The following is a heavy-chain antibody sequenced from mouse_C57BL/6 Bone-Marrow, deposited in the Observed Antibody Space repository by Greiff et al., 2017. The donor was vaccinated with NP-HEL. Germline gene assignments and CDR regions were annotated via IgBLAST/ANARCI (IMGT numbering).Heavy chain of an antibody. J-gene: IGHJ2*01. D-gene: IGHD2-4*01. Sequence: QVQLKQSGPELVKPGVSVKISCKASGYAFSSSWMNWVKQRPGKGLEWIGRIYPGDGDTNYNGKFKGKATLTADKSSSTAYMQLSSLTSEDSAVYFCARSGLRKYFDYWGQGTTLTVSS. CDR1: GYAFSSSW. CDR3: ARSGLRKYFDY. V-gene: IGHV1-82*01. CDR2: IYPGDGDT.